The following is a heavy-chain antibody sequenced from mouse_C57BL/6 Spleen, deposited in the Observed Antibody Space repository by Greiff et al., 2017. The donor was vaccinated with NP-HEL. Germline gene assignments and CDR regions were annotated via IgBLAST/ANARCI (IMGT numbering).Heavy chain of an antibody. CDR2: ISSGSSTI. Sequence: EVQLVESGGGLVKPGGSLKLSCAASGFTFSDHGMHWVRQAPEKGLEWVAYISSGSSTIYYADTVKGRFTISRDNAKNTLFLQMTSLRSEDTSMYYCARDYGSSYAWFAYWGQGTLVTVSA. D-gene: IGHD1-1*01. CDR3: ARDYGSSYAWFAY. J-gene: IGHJ3*01. V-gene: IGHV5-17*01. CDR1: GFTFSDHG.